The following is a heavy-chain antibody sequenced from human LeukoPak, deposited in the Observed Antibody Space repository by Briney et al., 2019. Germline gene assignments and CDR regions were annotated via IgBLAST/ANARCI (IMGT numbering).Heavy chain of an antibody. D-gene: IGHD5-12*01. J-gene: IGHJ4*02. CDR3: AKAFSQWLLPFDY. Sequence: GGSLRLSCAASGLTFSSYAMSWVRQAPGKGLEWVSMISGSGGSTYYADSVKGRFTISRDNSKNTLYLQTSSLRAEDTAVYYCAKAFSQWLLPFDYWGQGTLVTVSS. CDR1: GLTFSSYA. CDR2: ISGSGGST. V-gene: IGHV3-23*01.